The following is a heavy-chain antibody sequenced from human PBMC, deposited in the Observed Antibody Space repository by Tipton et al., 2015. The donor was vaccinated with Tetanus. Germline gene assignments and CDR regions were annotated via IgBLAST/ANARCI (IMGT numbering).Heavy chain of an antibody. J-gene: IGHJ4*02. CDR3: VREINGGNSGYDYYFDN. D-gene: IGHD5-12*01. CDR2: IIPKWDTT. CDR1: GYTFGRYG. Sequence: QLVQSGAEVKKPGASVKVSCKASGYTFGRYGIAWVRQAPGQRLEWIGGIIPKWDTTKYAQKFQGRVTLTTDTSTMTAYMEVRSLRSDDTAVYYCVREINGGNSGYDYYFDNWGQGTLVTVSA. V-gene: IGHV1-18*01.